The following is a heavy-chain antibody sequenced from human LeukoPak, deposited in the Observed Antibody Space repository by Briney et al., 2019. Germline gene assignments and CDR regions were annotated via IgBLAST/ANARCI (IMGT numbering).Heavy chain of an antibody. Sequence: GASVKVSCKASGYTFTSYGISWVRQARGQGLEWMGWISAYNGNTNYAQKLQGRVTMTTDTSTSTAYMELRSLRSDDTAVYYCARTDCSSTSCYSIGPFDYWGQGTLVTVSS. CDR1: GYTFTSYG. J-gene: IGHJ4*02. D-gene: IGHD2-2*01. V-gene: IGHV1-18*01. CDR2: ISAYNGNT. CDR3: ARTDCSSTSCYSIGPFDY.